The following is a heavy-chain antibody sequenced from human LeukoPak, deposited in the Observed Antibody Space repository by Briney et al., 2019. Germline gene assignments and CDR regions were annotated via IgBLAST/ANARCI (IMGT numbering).Heavy chain of an antibody. CDR1: GGSIGSGSFY. V-gene: IGHV4-61*02. J-gene: IGHJ4*02. CDR3: ARERGYDSWSGYAPLDN. D-gene: IGHD3-3*01. Sequence: SQTLSLTCSVSGGSIGSGSFYWSWIRQPAGKRPEWIGRIYANEDTNYNPSLKSRVTMSVEMSRNQFSLRLTSVTAADTAVYYCARERGYDSWSGYAPLDNWGQGTLVTVSS. CDR2: IYANEDT.